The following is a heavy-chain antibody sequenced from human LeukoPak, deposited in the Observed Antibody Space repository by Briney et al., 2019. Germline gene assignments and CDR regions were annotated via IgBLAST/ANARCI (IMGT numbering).Heavy chain of an antibody. CDR1: GGSISSGGYY. J-gene: IGHJ4*02. CDR2: IYSTGST. V-gene: IGHV4-61*02. CDR3: ARVDRSGYVY. Sequence: PSQTLSLTCTVSGGSISSGGYYWSWIRQPAGKGLEYLGRIYSTGSTNYNPSLRSRVTISVDTSKNHFSLKLSSVTAADTAVYYCARVDRSGYVYWGQGTLVTVSS. D-gene: IGHD3-22*01.